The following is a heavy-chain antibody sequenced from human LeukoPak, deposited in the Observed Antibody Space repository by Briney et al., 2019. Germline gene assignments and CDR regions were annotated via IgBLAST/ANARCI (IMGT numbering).Heavy chain of an antibody. CDR1: GGSISNYY. CDR3: ARAPQRYDFWSGYYVTYYFDY. Sequence: ASETLSLTCTVSGGSISNYYWSWIRQPPGKGLEWIGYIYYSGSTNYNPSLKSRVTISVDTSKNQFSLKLSSVTAADTAVYYCARAPQRYDFWSGYYVTYYFDYWGQGTLVTVSS. V-gene: IGHV4-59*12. CDR2: IYYSGST. J-gene: IGHJ4*02. D-gene: IGHD3-3*01.